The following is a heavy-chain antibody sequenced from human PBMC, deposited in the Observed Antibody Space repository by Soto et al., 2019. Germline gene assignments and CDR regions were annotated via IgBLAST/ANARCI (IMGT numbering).Heavy chain of an antibody. D-gene: IGHD2-2*01. CDR3: ARGCSIVVVPAANGSVFHNWFDP. CDR2: INPNSGGT. CDR1: GSTFTGSY. J-gene: IGHJ5*02. Sequence: ASVRGSCPASGSTFTGSYMHLVRQAPGQGLEWMGWINPNSGGTNYAQKFQGWVTMTRDTSISTAYMELSRLRSDDTAVYYCARGCSIVVVPAANGSVFHNWFDPWGQGTLVTFSS. V-gene: IGHV1-2*04.